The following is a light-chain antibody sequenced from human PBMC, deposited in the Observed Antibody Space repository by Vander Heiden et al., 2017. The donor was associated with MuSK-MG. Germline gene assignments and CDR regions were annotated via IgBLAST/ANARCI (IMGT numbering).Light chain of an antibody. CDR1: KLGDKY. V-gene: IGLV3-1*01. CDR2: QDS. CDR3: QAWDSSTKV. J-gene: IGLJ3*02. Sequence: SYELTQPPSVSVSPGQTASITCSGDKLGDKYACWYQQKPGQSPVLVIYQDSKRPSGIPERFSGSNSGNTATLTISGTQAMDEADYYCQAWDSSTKVFGGGTKLTGL.